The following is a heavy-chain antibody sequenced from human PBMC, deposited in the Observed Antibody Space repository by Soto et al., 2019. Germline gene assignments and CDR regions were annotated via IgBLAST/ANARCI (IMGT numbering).Heavy chain of an antibody. V-gene: IGHV1-8*01. CDR1: GYTFTSYD. D-gene: IGHD2-2*01. CDR2: MNPNSGNT. CDR3: ARVYCSSTSCYPYYYYGMDV. Sequence: ASVKVSCKASGYTFTSYDINWVRQATGQGLEWMGWMNPNSGNTGYAQKFQGRVTMTRNTSISTAYMELSSLRSEDTAVYYCARVYCSSTSCYPYYYYGMDVWGQGTTVTVTS. J-gene: IGHJ6*02.